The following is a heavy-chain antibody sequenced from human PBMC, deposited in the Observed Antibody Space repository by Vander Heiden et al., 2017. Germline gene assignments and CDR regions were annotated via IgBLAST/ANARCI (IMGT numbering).Heavy chain of an antibody. CDR2: ISGSGGST. V-gene: IGHV3-23*01. J-gene: IGHJ4*02. CDR1: GFTFSSSA. Sequence: EVQLLESGGGLVQPGGSLRLSCHASGFTFSSSALSWVRKAPGKGLEWVSAISGSGGSTYYADSVKGRFTISRDNSKNTLYLQMNSLRAEDTAVYYCAKDSLPTYYYDSSAEVDYWGQGTLVTVSS. CDR3: AKDSLPTYYYDSSAEVDY. D-gene: IGHD3-22*01.